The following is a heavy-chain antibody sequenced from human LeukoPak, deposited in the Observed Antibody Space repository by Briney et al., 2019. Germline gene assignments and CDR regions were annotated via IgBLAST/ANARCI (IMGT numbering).Heavy chain of an antibody. Sequence: GALRLSCAASGFTFSSYGMGWVRQAPGKGLEWVSAISGSGGSTYYADSVKGRFTISRDNSKNTLYLQMNSLRAEDTAVYYCAKILSSGWLIHDAFDIWGQGTMVTVSS. CDR2: ISGSGGST. CDR3: AKILSSGWLIHDAFDI. J-gene: IGHJ3*02. CDR1: GFTFSSYG. V-gene: IGHV3-23*01. D-gene: IGHD6-19*01.